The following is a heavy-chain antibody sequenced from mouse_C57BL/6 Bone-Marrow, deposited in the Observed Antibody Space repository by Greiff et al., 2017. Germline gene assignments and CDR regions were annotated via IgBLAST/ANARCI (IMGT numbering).Heavy chain of an antibody. D-gene: IGHD2-3*01. V-gene: IGHV5-6*01. CDR1: GFTFSSYG. CDR3: ARHGGLGDGYLLYFDY. Sequence: EVNLVESGGDLVKPGGSLKLSCAASGFTFSSYGMSWVRQTPDKRLEWVATISSGGSYTYYPDSVKGRFTISRDNAKNTLYLQMSSLKSEDTAMYYCARHGGLGDGYLLYFDYWGQGTTLTVSS. J-gene: IGHJ2*01. CDR2: ISSGGSYT.